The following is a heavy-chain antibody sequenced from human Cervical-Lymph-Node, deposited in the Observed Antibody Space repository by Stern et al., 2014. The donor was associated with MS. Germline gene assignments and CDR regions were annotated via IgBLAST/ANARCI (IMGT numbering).Heavy chain of an antibody. CDR3: AHSIDYYGSGSYYNFDY. CDR1: GFSLSTSGVG. D-gene: IGHD3-10*01. J-gene: IGHJ4*02. V-gene: IGHV2-5*01. Sequence: ESGPTLVKPTQTLTLTCTFSGFSLSTSGVGVGWIRQPPGKALEWLALISWNDDKRYSPSLKSRLTITKDTSKNQVVLTMTNMDPVDTATYYCAHSIDYYGSGSYYNFDYWGQGTLVTVSS. CDR2: ISWNDDK.